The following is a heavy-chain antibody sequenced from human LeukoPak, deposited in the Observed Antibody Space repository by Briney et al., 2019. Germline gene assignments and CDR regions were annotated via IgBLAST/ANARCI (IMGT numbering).Heavy chain of an antibody. CDR2: IIPIFGTA. D-gene: IGHD3-10*01. CDR1: GGTFSSYA. J-gene: IGHJ6*02. V-gene: IGHV1-69*01. Sequence: GSSVKFSCKASGGTFSSYAISWVRQAPGQGLEWMGGIIPIFGTANYAQKFQGRVTITADESTSTAYMELSSLRSEDTAVYYCARPITMVRGRSGMDVWGQGTTVTVSS. CDR3: ARPITMVRGRSGMDV.